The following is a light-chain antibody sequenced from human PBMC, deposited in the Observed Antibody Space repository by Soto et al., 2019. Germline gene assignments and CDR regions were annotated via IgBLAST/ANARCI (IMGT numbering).Light chain of an antibody. CDR1: QGISQY. J-gene: IGKJ3*01. CDR2: TAT. V-gene: IGKV1-9*01. CDR3: QQSYSSPYT. Sequence: DIHLTQSPSLLSASVGDRVTITCRASQGISQYVAWYQQKPGKAPKLLIYTATVLQGGVPSRFSGTGSGTEFILTISSLQPEDFATYYCQQSYSSPYTFGPGTKVEIK.